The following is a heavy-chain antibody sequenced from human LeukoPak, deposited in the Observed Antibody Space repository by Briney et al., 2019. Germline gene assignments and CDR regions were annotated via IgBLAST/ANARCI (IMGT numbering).Heavy chain of an antibody. J-gene: IGHJ4*02. CDR2: IRYDGSNK. Sequence: PGGSLRLSCAASGFTFSSYGMHWVRQAPGRGLEWVAFIRYDGSNKYYADSVKGRFTISRDNSKNTLNLQMNSLRAEDTALYYCARGPLGYNYGSRFDYWGQGTLVTVSS. D-gene: IGHD5-18*01. CDR3: ARGPLGYNYGSRFDY. V-gene: IGHV3-30*02. CDR1: GFTFSSYG.